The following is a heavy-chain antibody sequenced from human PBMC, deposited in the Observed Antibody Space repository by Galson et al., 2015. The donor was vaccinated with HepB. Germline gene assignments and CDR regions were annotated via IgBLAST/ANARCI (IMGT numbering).Heavy chain of an antibody. J-gene: IGHJ3*02. CDR3: ARESDNWNYKGAFDI. D-gene: IGHD1-7*01. V-gene: IGHV3-33*08. Sequence: SLRLSCAASGFTFSSYGMHWVRQAPGKGLEWVAVIWYDGSNKYYADSVKGRFTISRDNSKNALYLQMNSLRAEDTAVYYCARESDNWNYKGAFDIWGQGTMVTVSS. CDR2: IWYDGSNK. CDR1: GFTFSSYG.